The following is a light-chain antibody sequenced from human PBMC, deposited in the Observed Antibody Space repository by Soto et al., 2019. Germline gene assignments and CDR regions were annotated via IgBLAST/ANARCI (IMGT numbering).Light chain of an antibody. CDR3: QQYGDSPIT. CDR2: GAS. Sequence: EIVLTQSPDTLSWSPGERATLSCRASQSVRDSSLAWYQQRPDQAPRLLIYGASTRATGIPDRFIGRGSGTDFTLTVTRLEPEDFAVYYCQQYGDSPITFGQGTRLDIK. J-gene: IGKJ5*01. CDR1: QSVRDSS. V-gene: IGKV3-20*01.